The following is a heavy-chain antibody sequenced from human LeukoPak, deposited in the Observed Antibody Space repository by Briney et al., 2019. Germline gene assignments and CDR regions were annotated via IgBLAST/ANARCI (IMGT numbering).Heavy chain of an antibody. D-gene: IGHD4-23*01. CDR3: AREGGDLRWKNRFDF. V-gene: IGHV3-30-3*01. CDR2: TSSHGSRK. Sequence: GGSLRLSCAASKFTFSTFAMHWVRQAPGKGVERGALTSSHGSRKYYTDSVKPRFPISRDNSYNTLYLQMNSLRAEHTAVYYCAREGGDLRWKNRFDFWGQGTLVTVSS. J-gene: IGHJ4*02. CDR1: KFTFSTFA.